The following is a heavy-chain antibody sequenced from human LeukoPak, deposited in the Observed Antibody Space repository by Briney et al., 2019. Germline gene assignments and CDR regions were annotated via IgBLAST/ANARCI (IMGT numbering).Heavy chain of an antibody. CDR1: GYTFTGYY. CDR2: INPNSGGT. Sequence: GASVKVSCKASGYTFTGYYMHWVRQAPGQGLEWMGWINPNSGGTNYAQKFQGRVTMTRDTSISTAYMELSRLRSDDTAVYYCARGSRVRELLMRGAIDYWGQGTLVTVSS. J-gene: IGHJ4*02. CDR3: ARGSRVRELLMRGAIDY. V-gene: IGHV1-2*02. D-gene: IGHD1-26*01.